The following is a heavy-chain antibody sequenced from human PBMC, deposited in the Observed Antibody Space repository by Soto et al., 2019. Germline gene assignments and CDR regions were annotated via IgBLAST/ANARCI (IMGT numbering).Heavy chain of an antibody. CDR2: IIPIFGIA. CDR3: AREDRDRETGLVPAAIDGMDV. D-gene: IGHD2-2*01. J-gene: IGHJ6*02. CDR1: GGTFSRYR. V-gene: IGHV1-69*15. Sequence: QVQLVQSGAEVKKPGSSVKVSCKASGGTFSRYRITWVRQAPGHGLEWIGRIIPIFGIASYAQKFQGRVTITADESTSPAYMELSSLRSDDTAVYYCAREDRDRETGLVPAAIDGMDVWGQGTTVTVSS.